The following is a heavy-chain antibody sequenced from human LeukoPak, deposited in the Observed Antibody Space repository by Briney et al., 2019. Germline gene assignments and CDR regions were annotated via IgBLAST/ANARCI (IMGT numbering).Heavy chain of an antibody. J-gene: IGHJ3*02. CDR2: IIPIFGIA. CDR1: GGTFSSYA. Sequence: ALVTVSCKASGGTFSSYAISWVRQAPGQGLEWMGRIIPIFGIANYAQKFQGRVTITADKSTSTAYMELSSLRSEDTAVYYCVVVAATGDAFDIWGQGTMVTVSS. V-gene: IGHV1-69*04. CDR3: VVVAATGDAFDI. D-gene: IGHD2-15*01.